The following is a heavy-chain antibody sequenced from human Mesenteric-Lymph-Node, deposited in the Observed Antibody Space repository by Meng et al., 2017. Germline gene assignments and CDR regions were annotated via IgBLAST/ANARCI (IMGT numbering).Heavy chain of an antibody. CDR1: GYTFTGYY. Sequence: ASVKVSCKASGYTFTGYYMHWVRQAPGQGLEWMGIINPSGGSTSYAQKFQGRVTLTRDTSTSTAYMELSGLRSDDTAVYYCARDMKGSSMVRQAFDFWGPGALVTVSS. CDR3: ARDMKGSSMVRQAFDF. CDR2: INPSGGST. V-gene: IGHV1-46*01. D-gene: IGHD4/OR15-4a*01. J-gene: IGHJ4*02.